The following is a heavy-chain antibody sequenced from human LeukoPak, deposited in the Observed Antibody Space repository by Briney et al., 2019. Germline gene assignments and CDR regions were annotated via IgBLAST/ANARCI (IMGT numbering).Heavy chain of an antibody. CDR2: ISSSSSTI. CDR3: ARDSGLRFLIY. V-gene: IGHV3-48*04. Sequence: GGSLRLSCVASGFTFSTYWMTWVRQAPGKGLEWVSYISSSSSTIYYADSVKGRFTISRDNAKNSLYLQMNSLRAEDTAVYYCARDSGLRFLIYWGQGTLVTVSS. J-gene: IGHJ4*02. D-gene: IGHD3-3*01. CDR1: GFTFSTYW.